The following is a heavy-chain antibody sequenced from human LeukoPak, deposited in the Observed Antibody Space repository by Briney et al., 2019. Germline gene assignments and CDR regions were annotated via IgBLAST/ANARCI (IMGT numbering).Heavy chain of an antibody. J-gene: IGHJ6*03. CDR1: GFTFSSYG. V-gene: IGHV3-33*06. D-gene: IGHD4-17*01. CDR3: AKETTTRYYYMDV. Sequence: PGGSLRLSCAASGFTFSSYGMHWVRQALGKGLEWVAVIWYDGSNKYYADSVKGRFTISRDNSKNTLYLQMNSLRAEDTAVYYCAKETTTRYYYMDVWGKGTTVTVSS. CDR2: IWYDGSNK.